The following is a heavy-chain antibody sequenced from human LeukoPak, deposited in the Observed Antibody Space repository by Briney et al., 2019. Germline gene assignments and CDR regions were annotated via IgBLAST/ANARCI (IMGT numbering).Heavy chain of an antibody. Sequence: SQTLSLTCAVSGGSVSSGGYSWSWIRQPPGKGLEWIGYIYHSGSTYYNPSLKSRVTISVDRSKNQFSLKLSSVTAADTAVYYCARAMAGGYYFDYWGQGTLVTVSS. V-gene: IGHV4-30-2*01. D-gene: IGHD5-24*01. CDR2: IYHSGST. CDR3: ARAMAGGYYFDY. J-gene: IGHJ4*02. CDR1: GGSVSSGGYS.